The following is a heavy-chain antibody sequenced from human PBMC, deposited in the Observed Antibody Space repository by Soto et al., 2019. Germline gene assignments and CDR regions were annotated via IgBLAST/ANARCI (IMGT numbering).Heavy chain of an antibody. Sequence: SETLSLTCTVSGDSISSYYWTWIRQPAGKVLEWIGRIYASGSTNYNPSLKSRVTMSVDTSKNQFSLKLNSVTAADTAVYYCARGGYYYDSSGFDNWGQGSLVTVSS. J-gene: IGHJ4*02. CDR1: GDSISSYY. CDR3: ARGGYYYDSSGFDN. V-gene: IGHV4-4*07. D-gene: IGHD3-22*01. CDR2: IYASGST.